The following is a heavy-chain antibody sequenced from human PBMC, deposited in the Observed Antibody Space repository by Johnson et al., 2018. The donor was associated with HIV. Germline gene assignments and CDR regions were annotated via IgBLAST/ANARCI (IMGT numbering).Heavy chain of an antibody. D-gene: IGHD1-1*01. CDR3: ARAYNYPI. CDR2: MSGSGGST. CDR1: GFTFSSYD. J-gene: IGHJ3*02. V-gene: IGHV3-23*04. Sequence: VQLVESGGGLVQPGGSLSLSCAASGFTFSSYDMHWVRQATGKGLEWVSAMSGSGGSTYYADSVKGRFTISRDNSKNTLFLHMNSLRVEDTAVYYCARAYNYPIWGQGTMLTVSS.